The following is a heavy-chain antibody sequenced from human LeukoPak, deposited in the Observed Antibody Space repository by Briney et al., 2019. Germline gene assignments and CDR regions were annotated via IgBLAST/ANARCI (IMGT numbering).Heavy chain of an antibody. D-gene: IGHD6-19*01. CDR1: GYTFTTYY. Sequence: ASVKVSCKVSGYTFTTYYIHWVRQAPGQGLEWMGGIIPIFGKANYAQKFQGRVTITADESTSTAYMELRSLRSDDTAVYYCARREQWLVGDDYWGQGTLVTVSS. V-gene: IGHV1-69*13. CDR2: IIPIFGKA. J-gene: IGHJ4*02. CDR3: ARREQWLVGDDY.